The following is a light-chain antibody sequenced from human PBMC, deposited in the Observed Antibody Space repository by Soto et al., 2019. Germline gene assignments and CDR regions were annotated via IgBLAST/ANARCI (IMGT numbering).Light chain of an antibody. CDR1: SSDVGDYNY. V-gene: IGLV2-14*03. J-gene: IGLJ1*01. CDR3: SSYSSSGPLYV. CDR2: DVS. Sequence: QSALTQPASVSGSPGQSITISCTGSSSDVGDYNYVAWYQQYPDKAPKLMIFDVSSRPSGVSNRFSGSKSGRTASLTISGLHAEDEADYFCSSYSSSGPLYVFGTGTNVTVL.